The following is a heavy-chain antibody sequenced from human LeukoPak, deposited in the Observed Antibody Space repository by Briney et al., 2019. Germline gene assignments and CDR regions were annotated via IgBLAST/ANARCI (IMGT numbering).Heavy chain of an antibody. Sequence: ASVKVSCKASGYTFNSYGVSWVRQAPGQGLEWMGWINPNGGGTNYAQNFQGRVTMTRDTSISTAYMELSRLRSDDTAVYYCARGRDGYNLYAWGQGTLVTVSS. CDR2: INPNGGGT. J-gene: IGHJ5*02. V-gene: IGHV1-2*02. CDR3: ARGRDGYNLYA. CDR1: GYTFNSYG. D-gene: IGHD5-24*01.